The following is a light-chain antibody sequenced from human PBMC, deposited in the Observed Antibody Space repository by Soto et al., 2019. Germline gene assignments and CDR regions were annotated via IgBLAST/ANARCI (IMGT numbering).Light chain of an antibody. Sequence: EIVMTQSPLSLSVTPVEPASLSCRSSQSLLHTSGDNYLDWYLQRPGQSPQLLIYLGSKRASGVSDRFSGSGSGTDFTLTITSLKPEDFATYYCQQSYSTPLTFGGGTKVDI. CDR1: QSLLHTSGDNY. J-gene: IGKJ4*01. V-gene: IGKV2-28*01. CDR3: QQSYSTPLT. CDR2: LGS.